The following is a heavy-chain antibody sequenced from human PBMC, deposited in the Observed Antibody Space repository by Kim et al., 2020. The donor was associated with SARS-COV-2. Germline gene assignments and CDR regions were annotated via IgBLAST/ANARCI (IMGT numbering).Heavy chain of an antibody. CDR3: ARDTEDGFTIFGVGGFDP. J-gene: IGHJ5*02. CDR2: IWYDGSNK. D-gene: IGHD3-3*01. Sequence: GGSLRLSCAASGFTFSSYGMHWVRQAPGKWLEWVAVIWYDGSNKYYADSVKGRFTISRDNSKNTLYLQMNSLRAEDTAVYYCARDTEDGFTIFGVGGFDPWGQGTLVTVSS. V-gene: IGHV3-33*08. CDR1: GFTFSSYG.